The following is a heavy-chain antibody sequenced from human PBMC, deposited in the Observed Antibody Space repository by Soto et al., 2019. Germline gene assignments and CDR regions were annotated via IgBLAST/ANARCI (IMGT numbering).Heavy chain of an antibody. J-gene: IGHJ4*02. CDR3: ARGHGRFAH. CDR2: INHSGLT. V-gene: IGHV4-34*01. Sequence: SAPLSLTCDVSGGSFTGYYWSWIRQPPGKGLEWIGEINHSGLTNYNPSLTGRVTISLDTSKSQFSLKLSSLTAADTAFYFCARGHGRFAHWGQGTLVTVS. CDR1: GGSFTGYY.